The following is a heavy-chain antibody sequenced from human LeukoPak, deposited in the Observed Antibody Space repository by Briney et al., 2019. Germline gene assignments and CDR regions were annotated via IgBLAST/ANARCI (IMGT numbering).Heavy chain of an antibody. Sequence: VASVKVSCKASGGTFSSYAISWVQQAPGQGLEWMGRIIPILGIANYAQKFQGRVTITADKSTSTAYMELSSLRSEDTAVYYCARDHPTVAGPYGMDVWGQGTTVTVSS. V-gene: IGHV1-69*04. CDR1: GGTFSSYA. CDR3: ARDHPTVAGPYGMDV. CDR2: IIPILGIA. D-gene: IGHD4-17*01. J-gene: IGHJ6*02.